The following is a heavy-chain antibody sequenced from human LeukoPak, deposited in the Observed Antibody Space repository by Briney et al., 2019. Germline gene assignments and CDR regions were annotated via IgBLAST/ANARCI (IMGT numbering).Heavy chain of an antibody. CDR1: GGSFSGYY. J-gene: IGHJ5*02. Sequence: SETLSLTCAVYGGSFSGYYWSWIRQPPGTGLEWIGEINHSGSTNYNPSLKSRVTISVDTSKNQFSLKLSSVTAADTAVYYCAKDNWNYRRFDPWGQGTLVTVSS. D-gene: IGHD1-7*01. CDR2: INHSGST. V-gene: IGHV4-34*01. CDR3: AKDNWNYRRFDP.